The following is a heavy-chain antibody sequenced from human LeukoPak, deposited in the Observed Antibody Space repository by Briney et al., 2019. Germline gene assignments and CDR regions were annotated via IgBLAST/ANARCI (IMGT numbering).Heavy chain of an antibody. Sequence: RGSLRPSRAASGFTFSSYSINWVPQAPGEGLEWVSSISSGSGYIYYADSVKGRFTMTRDNAKNSLYLQMNSLRAEDTAVYYCARDVGATRRFFDYWGQGTLVTVSS. CDR2: ISSGSGYI. D-gene: IGHD1-26*01. V-gene: IGHV3-21*01. J-gene: IGHJ4*02. CDR1: GFTFSSYS. CDR3: ARDVGATRRFFDY.